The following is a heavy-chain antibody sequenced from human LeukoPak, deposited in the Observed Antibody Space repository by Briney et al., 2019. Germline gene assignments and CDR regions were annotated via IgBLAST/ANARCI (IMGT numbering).Heavy chain of an antibody. D-gene: IGHD5-12*01. CDR3: ARGGSGYDFDF. CDR2: IWYDGSNK. Sequence: LSLTCTVSGGSISPFYWSWIRQPPGKGLEWVAVIWYDGSNKYYVDSVKGRFTISRDNSKNTLYLQMNSLRAEDTAVYYCARGGSGYDFDFWGQGTLVTVSS. V-gene: IGHV3-33*08. CDR1: GGSISPFY. J-gene: IGHJ4*02.